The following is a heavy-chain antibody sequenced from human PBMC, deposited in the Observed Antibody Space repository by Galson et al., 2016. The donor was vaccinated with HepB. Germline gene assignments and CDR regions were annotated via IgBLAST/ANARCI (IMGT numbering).Heavy chain of an antibody. V-gene: IGHV1-69*13. J-gene: IGHJ4*02. CDR3: ASHTRGQYDSGRYEFNY. CDR2: VIPMFGTA. D-gene: IGHD3-10*01. Sequence: SVKVSCKASGGTFSTFAISWVRQAPGQGLAWMGGVIPMFGTAKYSRKFQGRVTITADESTTTPYMELSSLTSDDTAVYYCASHTRGQYDSGRYEFNYWGQGTLVTVSS. CDR1: GGTFSTFA.